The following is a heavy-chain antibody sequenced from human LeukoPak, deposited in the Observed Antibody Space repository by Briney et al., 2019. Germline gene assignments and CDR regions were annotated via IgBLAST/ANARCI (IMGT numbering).Heavy chain of an antibody. CDR1: GGSFSAYW. CDR3: ARGRWDYGSGRIRLYNMDV. Sequence: SETLSLTCAVYGGSFSAYWWSWIRQPSGKGLEWIGEINHSGSTNYNPSLKSRVTISVDTSKNQFSLKLSSVTAADTAVYYCARGRWDYGSGRIRLYNMDVWGKGTTVTVSS. J-gene: IGHJ6*03. CDR2: INHSGST. D-gene: IGHD3-10*01. V-gene: IGHV4-34*01.